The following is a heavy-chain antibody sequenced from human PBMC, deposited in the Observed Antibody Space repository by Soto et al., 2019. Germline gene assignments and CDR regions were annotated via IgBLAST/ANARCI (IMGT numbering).Heavy chain of an antibody. J-gene: IGHJ3*02. Sequence: ASVKVSCKASGYTFTSYGISWVRQAPGQGLEWMGWISAYNGNTNYAQKLQGRVTMTTDTSTSTAYMELRSLRSDDTAVYYCARDKSAPYYDFWSGYSSPVDAFDIWGQGTTVTVSS. CDR1: GYTFTSYG. V-gene: IGHV1-18*01. CDR2: ISAYNGNT. CDR3: ARDKSAPYYDFWSGYSSPVDAFDI. D-gene: IGHD3-3*01.